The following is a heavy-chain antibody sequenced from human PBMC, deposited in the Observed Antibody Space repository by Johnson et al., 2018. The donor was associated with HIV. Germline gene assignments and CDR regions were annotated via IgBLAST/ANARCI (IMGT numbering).Heavy chain of an antibody. CDR2: IRYDGSNE. D-gene: IGHD5-24*01. J-gene: IGHJ3*02. CDR1: VFTFSNYG. Sequence: QVQLVESGGGVVQPGGSLRLSCAASVFTFSNYGMHWVRQAPGKGLEWMAFIRYDGSNEYYADSLKGRFTISRDNSKNTLYLQMNSLRAEDTAVYYCARACRDGYTCDAFDIWGQGTMVTVSS. CDR3: ARACRDGYTCDAFDI. V-gene: IGHV3-30*02.